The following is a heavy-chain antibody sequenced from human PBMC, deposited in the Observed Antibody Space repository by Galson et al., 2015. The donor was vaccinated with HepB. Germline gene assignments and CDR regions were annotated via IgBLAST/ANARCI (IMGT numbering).Heavy chain of an antibody. J-gene: IGHJ2*01. CDR1: GDSVSSNSAA. CDR3: ARGIVVVPAGYGVFDL. CDR2: TYYRSKWYN. V-gene: IGHV6-1*01. Sequence: CAISGDSVSSNSAAWNWIRQPPSRGLEWLGRTYYRSKWYNDYAVSVKSRITINPDTSKNKFSLQLNSVTPEDTAVYYCARGIVVVPAGYGVFDLWGRGTLVTVSS. D-gene: IGHD2-2*01.